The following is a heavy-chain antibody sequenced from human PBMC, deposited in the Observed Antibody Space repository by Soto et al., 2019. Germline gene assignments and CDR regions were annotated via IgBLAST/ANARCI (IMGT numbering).Heavy chain of an antibody. J-gene: IGHJ6*02. Sequence: PSETLSLTCTVSGGSISSSSYYWGWFRQPPGKGLEWIGSIYYSGSTYYNPSLKSRVTISVDTSKNQFSLKLSSVTAADTAGYYCASQQLVHYYYGMDVWGQGTTVT. D-gene: IGHD6-13*01. CDR1: GGSISSSSYY. CDR2: IYYSGST. V-gene: IGHV4-39*01. CDR3: ASQQLVHYYYGMDV.